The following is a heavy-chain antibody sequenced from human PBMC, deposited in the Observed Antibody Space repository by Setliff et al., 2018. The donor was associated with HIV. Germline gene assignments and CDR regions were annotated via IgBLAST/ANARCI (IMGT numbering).Heavy chain of an antibody. CDR2: ISTSGST. J-gene: IGHJ3*02. CDR3: ARVPVAGTARGVFDI. V-gene: IGHV4-4*09. D-gene: IGHD6-19*01. Sequence: SETLSLTCTVSGASFTTHYWSLIRQPPGKGLEWIGCISTSGSTNYNPSLKSRVTISIATSKRQFSLRLHSVTAADPAVYYCARVPVAGTARGVFDIWGQVTMVTVSS. CDR1: GASFTTHY.